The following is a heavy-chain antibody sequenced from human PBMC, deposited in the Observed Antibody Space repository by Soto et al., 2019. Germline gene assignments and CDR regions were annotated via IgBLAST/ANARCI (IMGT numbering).Heavy chain of an antibody. V-gene: IGHV1-46*03. CDR3: VTNSGRRRYYSYFDMDV. Sequence: QVQLVQSGAEVKKPGASVTVSCKASGYTFTIYYMHWVRQAPGQGLEWMGIINPSGASTTYAQRFQGGVTMTRDTSTSTLYMELSSLTSEDTAVYYCVTNSGRRRYYSYFDMDVWGQGTTVTVSS. J-gene: IGHJ6*02. CDR1: GYTFTIYY. CDR2: INPSGAST. D-gene: IGHD3-10*01.